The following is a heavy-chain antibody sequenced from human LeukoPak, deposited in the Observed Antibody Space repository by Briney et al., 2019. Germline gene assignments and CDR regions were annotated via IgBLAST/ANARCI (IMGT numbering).Heavy chain of an antibody. J-gene: IGHJ5*02. Sequence: ESGPTLVNPTQTLTLTCTFSGFSLSTSGMCVSWIRQPPGKALEWLARIDWDDDKYYSTSLKTRLTISKGTSKNQVVLTMTNMDPVDTATYYCARIKLAYYYDSSGYHNWFDPWGQGTLVTVSS. D-gene: IGHD3-22*01. CDR1: GFSLSTSGMC. V-gene: IGHV2-70*11. CDR2: IDWDDDK. CDR3: ARIKLAYYYDSSGYHNWFDP.